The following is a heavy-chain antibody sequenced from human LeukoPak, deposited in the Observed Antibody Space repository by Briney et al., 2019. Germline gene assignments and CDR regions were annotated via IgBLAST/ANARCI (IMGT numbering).Heavy chain of an antibody. V-gene: IGHV1-24*01. J-gene: IGHJ3*02. D-gene: IGHD4-17*01. CDR2: FDPEDGET. Sequence: ASVKVSCKVSGYTLTELSMHWVRQAPGKGLEWMGGFDPEDGETIYAQKFQGRVTMTEDTSTDTAYMELSSLRSEDTAVYYCARDYGYGDYLTAFDIWGQGTMVTVSS. CDR3: ARDYGYGDYLTAFDI. CDR1: GYTLTELS.